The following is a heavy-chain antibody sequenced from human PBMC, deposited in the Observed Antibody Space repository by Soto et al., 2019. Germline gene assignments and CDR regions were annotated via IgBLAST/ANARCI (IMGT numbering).Heavy chain of an antibody. CDR3: TAQFYFDASGYSFDL. J-gene: IGHJ4*02. Sequence: GGSLRLSCAASGFTFNNAWMGWVRQAPGQGLEWVGHMKSKSEGKTTDYAAPVKGRFTISRDDSKNTVYLQMNSLTTEDTAVYYCTAQFYFDASGYSFDLWGQGTLVTVSS. CDR2: MKSKSEGKTT. D-gene: IGHD3-22*01. CDR1: GFTFNNAW. V-gene: IGHV3-15*01.